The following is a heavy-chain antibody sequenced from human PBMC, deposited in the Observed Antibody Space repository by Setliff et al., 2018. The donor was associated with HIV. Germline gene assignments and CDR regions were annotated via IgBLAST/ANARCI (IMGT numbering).Heavy chain of an antibody. Sequence: KASETLSLTCTVSGGSISSYYWTWLLQFPGKGLEWIGFIFYTGSTAYNPSLNSRVTISVDTSKSQFSLKVTSVTAADTAVYYCGRQVPVPGVAVTPIDYWGQGTLVTVSS. CDR1: GGSISSYY. CDR3: GRQVPVPGVAVTPIDY. CDR2: IFYTGST. D-gene: IGHD3-22*01. J-gene: IGHJ4*02. V-gene: IGHV4-59*08.